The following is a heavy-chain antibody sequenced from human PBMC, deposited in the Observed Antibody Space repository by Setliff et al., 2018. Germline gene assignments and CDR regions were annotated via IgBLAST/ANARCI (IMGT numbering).Heavy chain of an antibody. Sequence: ETLSLTCAVYGGSFSGYYWSWIRQPPGKRLEWIGEIIHTGSINYNPSLKSRVTISVDTSKNQFSLKLSSVTAADTAVYYCAATPYYFGSGSDYWGQGTLVTVSS. V-gene: IGHV4-34*12. CDR3: AATPYYFGSGSDY. CDR2: IIHTGSI. J-gene: IGHJ4*02. CDR1: GGSFSGYY. D-gene: IGHD3-10*01.